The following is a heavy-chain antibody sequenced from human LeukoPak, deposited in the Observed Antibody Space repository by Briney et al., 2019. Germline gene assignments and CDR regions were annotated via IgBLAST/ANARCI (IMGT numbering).Heavy chain of an antibody. V-gene: IGHV1-2*02. CDR3: AFSVGATMGFDY. D-gene: IGHD1-26*01. CDR1: GYTFTGYY. CDR2: INPNSGGT. Sequence: ASVKVSCKASGYTFTGYYMHWVRQAPGQGLEWMGWINPNSGGTNYAQKFQGRVTMTRDTSISTAYMELSRLRSDDTAVYYCAFSVGATMGFDYWGQGTLVTVSS. J-gene: IGHJ4*02.